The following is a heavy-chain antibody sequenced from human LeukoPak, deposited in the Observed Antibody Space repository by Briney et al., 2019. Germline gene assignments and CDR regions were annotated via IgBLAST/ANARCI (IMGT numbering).Heavy chain of an antibody. CDR3: ARGGCSGGSCYEEPIGYCYYGMDV. D-gene: IGHD2-15*01. CDR1: GLTFSDYY. Sequence: GGSLRLSCAASGLTFSDYYMSWIRQAPGKGLEWVSYISSSGSTIYYADSVKSRFTISRDNAKNSLYLQMNSLRAEDTAVYYCARGGCSGGSCYEEPIGYCYYGMDVWGQGTTVTVSS. CDR2: ISSSGSTI. J-gene: IGHJ6*02. V-gene: IGHV3-11*01.